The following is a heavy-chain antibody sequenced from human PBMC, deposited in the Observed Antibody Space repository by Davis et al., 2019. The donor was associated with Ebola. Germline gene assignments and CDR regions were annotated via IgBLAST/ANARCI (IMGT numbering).Heavy chain of an antibody. Sequence: SETLSLTCTVSGGSISSRNWWSWVRQPPGKGLEWIGYIYYSGSTNYNPSLKSRVTISVDTSKNQFSLKLSSVTAADTAVYYCARGGGRSIVGASTGTYYYYGMDVWGQGTTVTVSS. CDR2: IYYSGST. CDR1: GGSISSRNW. D-gene: IGHD1-26*01. V-gene: IGHV4-61*01. J-gene: IGHJ6*02. CDR3: ARGGGRSIVGASTGTYYYYGMDV.